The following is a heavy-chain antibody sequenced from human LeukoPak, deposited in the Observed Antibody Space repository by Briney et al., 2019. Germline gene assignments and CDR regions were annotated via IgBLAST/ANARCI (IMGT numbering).Heavy chain of an antibody. V-gene: IGHV4-4*07. CDR3: ARLSHSRSSQGFDY. CDR2: IYATGST. J-gene: IGHJ4*02. CDR1: GGSISSYY. D-gene: IGHD6-6*01. Sequence: ASETLSLTCTVSGGSISSYYWSWIRQPAGKGLEWLGRIYATGSTNYNPSLKSRVTMSVDMSKNQFSLKLSSVTAADTAVYYCARLSHSRSSQGFDYWGQGTLVTVSS.